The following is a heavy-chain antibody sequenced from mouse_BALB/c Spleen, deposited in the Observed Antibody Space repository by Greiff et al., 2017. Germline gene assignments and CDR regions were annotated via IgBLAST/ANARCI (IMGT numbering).Heavy chain of an antibody. CDR2: ISSGGST. Sequence: DVKLVESGGGLVKPGGSLKLSCAASGFTFSSYAMSWVRQTPEKRLEWVASISSGGSTYYPDSVKGRFTISRDNARNILYLQMSSLRSEDTAMYYCARVGITTVVANPYFDYWGQGTTLTVSS. V-gene: IGHV5-6-5*01. CDR3: ARVGITTVVANPYFDY. D-gene: IGHD1-1*01. CDR1: GFTFSSYA. J-gene: IGHJ2*01.